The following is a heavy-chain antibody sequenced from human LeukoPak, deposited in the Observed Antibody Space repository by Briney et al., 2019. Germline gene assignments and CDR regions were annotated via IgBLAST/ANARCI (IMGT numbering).Heavy chain of an antibody. CDR3: ARQLGYCSSTSCYADKVDY. Sequence: SETLSLTCTVSGGSVSSSTYYWGWIRQPPGKGLEWIGSIYYSGSTYYNPSLKSRVTISVDTSKNQFSLKLSSVTAADTAVYYCARQLGYCSSTSCYADKVDYWGQGTLVTVSS. J-gene: IGHJ4*02. V-gene: IGHV4-39*01. CDR2: IYYSGST. CDR1: GGSVSSSTYY. D-gene: IGHD2-2*01.